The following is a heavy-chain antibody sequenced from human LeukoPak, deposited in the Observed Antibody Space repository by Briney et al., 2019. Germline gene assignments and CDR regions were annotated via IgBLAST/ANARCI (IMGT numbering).Heavy chain of an antibody. CDR3: ASPLGDSVFY. V-gene: IGHV3-48*04. J-gene: IGHJ4*02. Sequence: GGSLRLSCTGSGFTFSTSGMNWVRQAPGRGLDWISYISSSSDTIVYTDSVKGRFTSSRDNAKNSLYLQMNSLRVEDTAVYYCASPLGDSVFYWGQGTLVTVSS. CDR1: GFTFSTSG. CDR2: ISSSSDTI. D-gene: IGHD4-17*01.